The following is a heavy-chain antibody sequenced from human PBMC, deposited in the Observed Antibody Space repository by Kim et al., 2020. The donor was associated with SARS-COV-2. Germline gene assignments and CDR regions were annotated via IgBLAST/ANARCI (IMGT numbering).Heavy chain of an antibody. Sequence: YYKPSLKSRVTISVDTSKNQFSLKLSSVTAADTAVYYCAREDGSGSYLDYWGQGTLVTVSS. D-gene: IGHD3-10*01. V-gene: IGHV4-30-2*04. J-gene: IGHJ4*02. CDR3: AREDGSGSYLDY.